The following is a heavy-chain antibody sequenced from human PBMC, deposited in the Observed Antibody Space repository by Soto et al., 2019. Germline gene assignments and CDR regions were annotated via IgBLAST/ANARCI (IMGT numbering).Heavy chain of an antibody. CDR2: MYFNEST. CDR3: ARDHKEAFDI. V-gene: IGHV4-59*01. CDR1: GGSISSYF. Sequence: SETLSLTCTVSGGSISSYFLNWIRQAPGKGLEWIGYMYFNESTNYNPSLKSRVTISLDTSKSLFSLKLNSVTAADTVVYYCARDHKEAFDIWGQGTLVTVSS. J-gene: IGHJ3*02.